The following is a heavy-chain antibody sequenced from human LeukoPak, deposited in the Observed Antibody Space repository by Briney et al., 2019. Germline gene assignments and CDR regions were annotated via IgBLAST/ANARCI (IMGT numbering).Heavy chain of an antibody. CDR1: GFTFSFNS. CDR3: ARGNGFGMDV. CDR2: IKRDGSGA. J-gene: IGHJ6*01. V-gene: IGHV3-74*01. D-gene: IGHD2-8*01. Sequence: GGSLRLSCAASGFTFSFNSMHWVRQGPGKGLVWVSRIKRDGSGAAYADSVKGRVTISRDNAKNTLYLQMNSLRAEDTAVYYCARGNGFGMDVWGQGTTVTVSS.